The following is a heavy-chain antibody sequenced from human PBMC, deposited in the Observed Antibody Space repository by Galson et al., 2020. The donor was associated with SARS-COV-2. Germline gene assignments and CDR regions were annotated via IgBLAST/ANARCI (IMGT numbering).Heavy chain of an antibody. V-gene: IGHV4-34*01. J-gene: IGHJ2*01. CDR3: ASSSWSYWYFDL. CDR2: INHSGST. Sequence: ETSETLSLTCAVYGGSFSGYYWSWIRQPPGKGLEWIGEINHSGSTNYNPSLKSRVTISVDTSKNPFSLKLSSVTAADTAVYSCASSSWSYWYFDLWGRGTLVTVSS. D-gene: IGHD6-13*01. CDR1: GGSFSGYY.